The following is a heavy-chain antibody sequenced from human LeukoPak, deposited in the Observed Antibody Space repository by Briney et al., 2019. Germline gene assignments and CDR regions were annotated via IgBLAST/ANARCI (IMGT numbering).Heavy chain of an antibody. Sequence: SETLSLTCSVSGYSISSAYYWGWIRQPPGKGLEWIGTMYHSGSTNYNPSLKSRVTISVDKSKNQFSLKLSSVTAADTAVYYCAGAYCGGDCYSGRAFDIWGQGTMVTVSS. V-gene: IGHV4-38-2*02. CDR2: MYHSGST. J-gene: IGHJ3*02. CDR1: GYSISSAYY. CDR3: AGAYCGGDCYSGRAFDI. D-gene: IGHD2-21*02.